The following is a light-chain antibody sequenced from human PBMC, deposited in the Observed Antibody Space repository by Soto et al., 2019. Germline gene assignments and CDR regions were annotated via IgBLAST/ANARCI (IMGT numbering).Light chain of an antibody. CDR3: QTWGTGIQV. CDR1: SGHSSNA. V-gene: IGLV4-69*02. CDR2: LDSDGSL. Sequence: QLVLTQSPSASASLGASVKLTCTLSSGHSSNAIAWHQQQPEKGPRYLMKLDSDGSLSKGDGIPDRFSGSSSGAERFLTISSLQSEDEADYYCQTWGTGIQVFGGGTQLTVL. J-gene: IGLJ3*02.